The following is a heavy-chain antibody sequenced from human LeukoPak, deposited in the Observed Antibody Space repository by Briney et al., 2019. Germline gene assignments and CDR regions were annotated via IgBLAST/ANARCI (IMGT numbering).Heavy chain of an antibody. J-gene: IGHJ3*02. CDR2: IYTSGST. CDR3: ARHPYSDGFDI. CDR1: GGSISSYY. V-gene: IGHV4-4*07. D-gene: IGHD1-1*01. Sequence: SETLSLTCTVSGGSISSYYWSWIRQPAGKGLEWIGRIYTSGSTNYNPSLKGRVTISVDMSKNQFSLKLNSVTAADTAVYYCARHPYSDGFDIWGQGTLVTVSS.